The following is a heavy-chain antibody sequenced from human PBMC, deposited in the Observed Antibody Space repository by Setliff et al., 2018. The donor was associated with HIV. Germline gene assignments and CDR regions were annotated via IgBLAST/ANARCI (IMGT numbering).Heavy chain of an antibody. CDR1: GFTFSNYS. CDR3: TRGGYNWNPNWFDP. D-gene: IGHD1-20*01. CDR2: ISSSGITI. Sequence: GGSMRLSCAASGFTFSNYSMNWVRQAPGKGLEWVSYISSSGITIYYADSVTGRFTISRDNAKNSLYLQMNSLKTEDTAVYYCTRGGYNWNPNWFDPWGQGTLVTVSS. J-gene: IGHJ5*02. V-gene: IGHV3-48*04.